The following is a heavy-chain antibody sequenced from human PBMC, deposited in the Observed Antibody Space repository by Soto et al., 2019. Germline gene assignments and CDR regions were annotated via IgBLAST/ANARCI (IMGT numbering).Heavy chain of an antibody. D-gene: IGHD3-10*01. Sequence: GGSLRLSCAASGFTFSSYGMHWVRQAPGKGLEWAAVLWYDGSNQYYADSVKGRFTISRDNSKNTLYLQMNSLRAEDTAVYYCARDNHGTPAGGMDVCGQGPTVTVSS. CDR2: LWYDGSNQ. CDR3: ARDNHGTPAGGMDV. V-gene: IGHV3-33*08. J-gene: IGHJ6*02. CDR1: GFTFSSYG.